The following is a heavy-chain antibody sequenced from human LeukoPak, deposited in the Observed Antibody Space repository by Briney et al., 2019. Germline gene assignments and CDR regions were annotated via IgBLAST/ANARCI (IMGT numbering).Heavy chain of an antibody. CDR3: ARVTPYYDSSGYYYAEGDAFDI. J-gene: IGHJ3*02. CDR1: GFTFSSYT. Sequence: GGSLRLSCAASGFTFSSYTMNWVRQAPGKGLEWVAVISYDGSNKYYADSVKGRFTISRDNAKNSLYLQMNSLRAEDTAVYYCARVTPYYDSSGYYYAEGDAFDIWGQGTMVTVSS. V-gene: IGHV3-30*04. D-gene: IGHD3-22*01. CDR2: ISYDGSNK.